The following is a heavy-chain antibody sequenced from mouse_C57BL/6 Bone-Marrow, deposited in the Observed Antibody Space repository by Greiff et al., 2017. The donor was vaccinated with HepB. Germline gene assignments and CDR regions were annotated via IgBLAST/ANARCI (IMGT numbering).Heavy chain of an antibody. CDR1: GYTFTSYW. D-gene: IGHD1-1*01. Sequence: QVQLQQPGAELVRPGTSVKLSCKASGYTFTSYWMHWVKQRPGQGLEWIGVIDPSDSYTNYTQKFKGKATLTVDTSSSTAYMQLSSLTSEDSAVYYCARSPYYYGSSSFAYWGQGTLVTVSA. V-gene: IGHV1-59*01. CDR2: IDPSDSYT. J-gene: IGHJ3*01. CDR3: ARSPYYYGSSSFAY.